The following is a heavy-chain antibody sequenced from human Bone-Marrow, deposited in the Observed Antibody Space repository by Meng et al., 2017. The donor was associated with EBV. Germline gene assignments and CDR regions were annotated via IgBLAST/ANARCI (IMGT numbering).Heavy chain of an antibody. CDR1: GGTFRSDA. J-gene: IGHJ4*02. CDR3: ARVLCGSCYSIDY. V-gene: IGHV1-8*02. Sequence: QVQLVQPGAGGKKPGSSVMVSCKTSGGTFRSDAISWVRQSTGQGLEWMGWMNPNSGNTGYAQKFQGRVTMTRNTSISTAYMELSSLRSEDTAVYYCARVLCGSCYSIDYWGQGTLVTVSS. CDR2: MNPNSGNT. D-gene: IGHD2-15*01.